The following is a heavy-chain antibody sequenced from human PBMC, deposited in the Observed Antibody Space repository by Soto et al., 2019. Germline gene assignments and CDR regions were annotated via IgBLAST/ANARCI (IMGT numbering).Heavy chain of an antibody. CDR3: ARDDDNGSDCGLAY. CDR1: GFTFCNDI. V-gene: IGHV3-30-3*01. D-gene: IGHD2-21*01. CDR2: ISSDGTNR. J-gene: IGHJ4*02. Sequence: QVQLVESGGGVVQPGGSLRLSCAVSGFTFCNDIMHWVRQAPGKGLEWVALISSDGTNRYYADSVKGRFTTSRDNAKNTMYLQMNSLRVEDTATYYCARDDDNGSDCGLAYWGQGALVTDSS.